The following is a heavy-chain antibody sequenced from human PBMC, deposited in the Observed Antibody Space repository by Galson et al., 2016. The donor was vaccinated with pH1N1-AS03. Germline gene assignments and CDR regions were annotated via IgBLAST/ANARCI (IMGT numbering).Heavy chain of an antibody. Sequence: CAISGDSVSGSRGVAWNWIRQSPSRGLEWLGRTFYWSKWSNDYAESWKSRITIDPETSNNQFSLHLNSVTPEDTAIYFCARGKNSGFDYWGQGTPVTVSS. CDR3: ARGKNSGFDY. CDR2: TFYWSKWSN. CDR1: GDSVSGSRGVA. D-gene: IGHD3-10*01. V-gene: IGHV6-1*01. J-gene: IGHJ4*02.